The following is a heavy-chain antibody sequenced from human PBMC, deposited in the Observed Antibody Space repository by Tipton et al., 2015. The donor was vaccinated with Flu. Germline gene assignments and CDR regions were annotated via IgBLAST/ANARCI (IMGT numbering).Heavy chain of an antibody. J-gene: IGHJ6*02. CDR2: IYYRGTT. V-gene: IGHV4-59*02. Sequence: TLSLTCTVSGGSVSPYYCNWVRQSPGKGLEWIGYIYYRGTTGYNPSLKSRVTISVDTSKNQVSLKLTSVTAADTAVYYCARDLVQDYRDQYFGMDVWGQGTTVTVSS. CDR3: ARDLVQDYRDQYFGMDV. CDR1: GGSVSPYY. D-gene: IGHD4-11*01.